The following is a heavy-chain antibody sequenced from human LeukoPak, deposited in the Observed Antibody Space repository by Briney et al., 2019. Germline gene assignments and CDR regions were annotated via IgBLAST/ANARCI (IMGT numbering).Heavy chain of an antibody. CDR1: GFTFSSYG. D-gene: IGHD3-10*01. J-gene: IGHJ5*01. CDR2: IRFDGSNK. CDR3: AKDLTVGITILRGVRRDFNWFDS. Sequence: QSGGSLRLSCAASGFTFSSYGIHWVRQAPGKGLEWVAFIRFDGSNKYYSDSVKGRFTISRDNSKTTLYLQMNSLRAEDTAVYYCAKDLTVGITILRGVRRDFNWFDSWGQGTLVTVSS. V-gene: IGHV3-30*02.